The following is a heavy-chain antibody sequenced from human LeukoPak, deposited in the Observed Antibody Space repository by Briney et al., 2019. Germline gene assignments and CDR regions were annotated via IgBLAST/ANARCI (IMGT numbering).Heavy chain of an antibody. D-gene: IGHD1-26*01. CDR2: IYYSGST. J-gene: IGHJ3*02. Sequence: PSETLSLTCTVSGGSISSSSDYWGWIRPPPGKGLEWIGSIYYSGSTYYNPSLKSRVTISVDTSKNQFSLRLSSVTAADTAIYYCARQGAGGRAFDIWGQGTMVTVSS. CDR3: ARQGAGGRAFDI. CDR1: GGSISSSSDY. V-gene: IGHV4-39*01.